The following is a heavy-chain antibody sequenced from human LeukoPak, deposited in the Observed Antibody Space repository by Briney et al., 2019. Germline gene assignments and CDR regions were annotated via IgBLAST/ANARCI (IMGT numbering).Heavy chain of an antibody. CDR1: GGTFSSYA. CDR2: IIPIFGTA. CDR3: ASPGLGSSSFYYYMDV. V-gene: IGHV1-69*05. Sequence: SVKVSCKASGGTFSSYAISWVRQAPGQGLEWMGGIIPIFGTANYAQKFQGRVTITTDESTSTAYMELSSLRSEDTAVYYCASPGLGSSSFYYYMDVWGKGTTVTVSS. D-gene: IGHD3-16*01. J-gene: IGHJ6*03.